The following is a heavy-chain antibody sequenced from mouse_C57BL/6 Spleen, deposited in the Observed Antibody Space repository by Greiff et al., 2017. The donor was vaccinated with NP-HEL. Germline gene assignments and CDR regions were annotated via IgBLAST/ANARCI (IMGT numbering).Heavy chain of an antibody. CDR1: GYAFSSYW. CDR3: ARGLITTVVPDY. D-gene: IGHD1-1*01. V-gene: IGHV1-80*01. CDR2: IYPGDGDT. J-gene: IGHJ2*01. Sequence: VQLQQSGAELVKPGASVKISCKASGYAFSSYWMNWVKQRPGKGLEWIGQIYPGDGDTKYNGKFKGKATLTADKSSSTAYMQLSSLTSEDSAVYFCARGLITTVVPDYWGQGTTLTVSS.